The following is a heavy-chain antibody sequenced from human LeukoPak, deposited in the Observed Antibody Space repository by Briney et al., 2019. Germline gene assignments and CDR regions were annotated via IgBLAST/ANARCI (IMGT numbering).Heavy chain of an antibody. CDR3: ARDRPMGVPGSFYY. Sequence: ASVKVSCKASGYTFTSYGISWVRQAPGQGLEWMGWISAYNGNTNYAQKLQGRVTMTTDTSTSTAYMELRSLRSDDTAVYYCARDRPMGVPGSFYYWGQGTLVTVSS. V-gene: IGHV1-18*01. J-gene: IGHJ4*02. CDR1: GYTFTSYG. CDR2: ISAYNGNT. D-gene: IGHD3-10*01.